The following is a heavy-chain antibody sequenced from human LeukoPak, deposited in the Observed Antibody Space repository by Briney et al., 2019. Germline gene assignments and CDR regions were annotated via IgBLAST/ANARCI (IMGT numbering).Heavy chain of an antibody. Sequence: GGSLRLSCAASGFTFSSYGMHWVRQAPGKGLEWVAFIRYDGSNKYYADSVKGRFTISRDNSKNTLYLQMNSLRAEDTAVYYCARDGGSSRHPPHFDHWGQGTLVTVSS. J-gene: IGHJ4*02. CDR3: ARDGGSSRHPPHFDH. D-gene: IGHD6-13*01. CDR1: GFTFSSYG. V-gene: IGHV3-30*02. CDR2: IRYDGSNK.